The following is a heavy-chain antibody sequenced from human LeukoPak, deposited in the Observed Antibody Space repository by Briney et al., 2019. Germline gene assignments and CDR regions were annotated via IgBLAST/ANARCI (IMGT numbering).Heavy chain of an antibody. CDR1: GFTFSDYY. CDR2: ISSSGSTI. V-gene: IGHV3-11*01. Sequence: GGSLRLSCAASGFTFSDYYMSWIRQAPGKGLEWVSYISSSGSTIYYADSVKGRFTISRDNAKNSLYLQMNSLRAEDTAVYYCARVRLLYYYDSSGPLDYWGQGTLVTVSS. D-gene: IGHD3-22*01. CDR3: ARVRLLYYYDSSGPLDY. J-gene: IGHJ4*02.